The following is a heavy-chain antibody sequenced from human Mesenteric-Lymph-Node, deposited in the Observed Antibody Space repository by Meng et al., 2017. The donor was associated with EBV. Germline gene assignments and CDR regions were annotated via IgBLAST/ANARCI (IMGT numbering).Heavy chain of an antibody. V-gene: IGHV4-4*02. CDR3: ASRYCPTTSGRQD. CDR1: GDSISSDKW. D-gene: IGHD2-2*01. Sequence: VQVQEAGPGRVKPSGTLSCTCAVSGDSISSDKWWSWARRPPGKWLEWIGEIYHSGSTNYNPSLTSRVTILVDKSKNQFSLKLSSVTAADTAVYYCASRYCPTTSGRQDWGQGTLVTVSS. CDR2: IYHSGST. J-gene: IGHJ4*02.